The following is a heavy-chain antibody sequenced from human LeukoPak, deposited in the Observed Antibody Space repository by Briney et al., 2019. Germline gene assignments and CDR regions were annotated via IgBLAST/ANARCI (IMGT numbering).Heavy chain of an antibody. V-gene: IGHV3-23*01. CDR2: ISGSGDST. Sequence: SGGSLRLSCAASGFTFSSYAMSWVRQAPGKGLEWVSAISGSGDSTYYADSVKGRFTISRDNSKNTLYLQMNSLRAEDTAVYYCAKDWIWFGELLTYFDYWGQGTLVTVSS. CDR1: GFTFSSYA. J-gene: IGHJ4*02. CDR3: AKDWIWFGELLTYFDY. D-gene: IGHD3-10*01.